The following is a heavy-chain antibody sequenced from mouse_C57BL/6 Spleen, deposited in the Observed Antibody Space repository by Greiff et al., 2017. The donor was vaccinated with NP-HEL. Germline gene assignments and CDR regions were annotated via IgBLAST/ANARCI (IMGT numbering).Heavy chain of an antibody. Sequence: QVQLQQPGAELVRPGTSVKLSCKASGYTFTGYWMHWVKQRPGQGLEWIGVIDPSDSYTNYNQKFKGKATLTVDTSSSTAYMQLSSLTSEDSAVYYCARNFYWYFDVWGTGTTVTVSS. CDR2: IDPSDSYT. CDR1: GYTFTGYW. V-gene: IGHV1-59*01. CDR3: ARNFYWYFDV. J-gene: IGHJ1*03.